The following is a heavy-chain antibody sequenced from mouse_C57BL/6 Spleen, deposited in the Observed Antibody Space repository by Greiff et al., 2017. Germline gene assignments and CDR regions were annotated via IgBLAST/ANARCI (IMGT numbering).Heavy chain of an antibody. J-gene: IGHJ3*01. V-gene: IGHV1-50*01. CDR1: GYTFTSYW. CDR3: GRGDDPTWFAY. Sequence: QVQLQQPGAELVKPGASVKLSCKASGYTFTSYWMQWVKQRPGQGLEWIGEIDPSDSYTNYNQKFKGKATLTVDTSSSTAYMQLSSLTSEDSAVYYCGRGDDPTWFAYWGQGALVTVSA. CDR2: IDPSDSYT.